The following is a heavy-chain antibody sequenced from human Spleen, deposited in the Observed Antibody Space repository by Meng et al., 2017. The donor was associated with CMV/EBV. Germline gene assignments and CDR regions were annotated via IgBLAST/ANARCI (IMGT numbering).Heavy chain of an antibody. CDR1: GGSISSYY. CDR3: ARNRIKAFDI. V-gene: IGHV4-59*01. Sequence: SETLSLTCSVSGGSISSYYWSWIRQPPGKGLEWIGYIYYSGSTNYNPSLKSRVTISVDTSKNQFPLKLSSVTAADTAVYYCARNRIKAFDIWGQGTMVTVSS. J-gene: IGHJ3*02. D-gene: IGHD2-15*01. CDR2: IYYSGST.